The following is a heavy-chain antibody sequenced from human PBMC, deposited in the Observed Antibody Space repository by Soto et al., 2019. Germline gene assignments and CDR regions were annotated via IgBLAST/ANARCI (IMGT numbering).Heavy chain of an antibody. CDR2: IYHSGST. CDR3: ARARGYCSGGSCYCWFDP. CDR1: GGSISTGGNY. Sequence: QVQLQESGPGLVKPSQTLSLTCTVSGGSISTGGNYWSWIRQHPGKGLEWIGHIYHSGSTYYNPSLKSRVTISVDTSKNQFSLKLSYVTAADTAVYYCARARGYCSGGSCYCWFDPWGQGTLVTVSS. D-gene: IGHD2-15*01. J-gene: IGHJ5*02. V-gene: IGHV4-31*03.